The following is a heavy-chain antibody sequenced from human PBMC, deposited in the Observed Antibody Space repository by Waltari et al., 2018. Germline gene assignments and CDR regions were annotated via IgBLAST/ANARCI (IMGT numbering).Heavy chain of an antibody. CDR1: GGSINSTDYY. Sequence: QLQLQESGPGLVMPSETLSLTCTVSGGSINSTDYYWGWIRQPPGKGLEWIGSMFYNGNIYHSPCHMTRVSHSVDTSSKQLSLKLKSGTAADTGVYYCVGHRLGRTSGWSPGWFDPWGQGILVTVSS. CDR2: MFYNGNI. D-gene: IGHD6-19*01. V-gene: IGHV4-39*01. J-gene: IGHJ5*02. CDR3: VGHRLGRTSGWSPGWFDP.